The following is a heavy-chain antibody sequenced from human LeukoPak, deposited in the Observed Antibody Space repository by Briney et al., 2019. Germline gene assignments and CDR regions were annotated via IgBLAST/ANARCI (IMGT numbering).Heavy chain of an antibody. CDR3: VRGGQIRITMVRGDNWYFDL. CDR2: INHSGST. J-gene: IGHJ2*01. CDR1: GGSFSGYY. V-gene: IGHV4-34*01. D-gene: IGHD3-10*01. Sequence: SETLSLTCAVYGGSFSGYYWSWIRQPPGKGLEWIGEINHSGSTNYNPSLKSRVTISVDTSKNQFSLKLYSVTAADTAVFYCVRGGQIRITMVRGDNWYFDLWGRGTLVTVSS.